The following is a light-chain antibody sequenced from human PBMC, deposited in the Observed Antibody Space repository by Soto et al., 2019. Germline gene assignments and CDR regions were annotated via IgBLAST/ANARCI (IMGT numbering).Light chain of an antibody. Sequence: EIVLTQSPATLSLSPGERATLSCRASQSVSSYLAWYQQKPGQAPRLLIYDASNRATGIPARFSGRGSGTYFALTISSLEPEDFAVYYCQQRSNWPRFTFGPGTKVDIK. V-gene: IGKV3-11*01. CDR2: DAS. CDR1: QSVSSY. J-gene: IGKJ3*01. CDR3: QQRSNWPRFT.